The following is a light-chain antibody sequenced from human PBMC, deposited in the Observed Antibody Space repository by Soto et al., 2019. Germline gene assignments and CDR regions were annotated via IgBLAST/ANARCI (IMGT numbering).Light chain of an antibody. V-gene: IGKV3D-15*01. J-gene: IGKJ1*01. CDR1: QSVSSSY. Sequence: EIVLTQSPGTLSLSPGERATLSCRASQSVSSSYLAWYQQKPGQAPRLLIYDASKRATGIPPRFSGSGSGTEFTLTISSLQSEDFAVYYCQQYNSRPPRTFGQGTKVDIK. CDR2: DAS. CDR3: QQYNSRPPRT.